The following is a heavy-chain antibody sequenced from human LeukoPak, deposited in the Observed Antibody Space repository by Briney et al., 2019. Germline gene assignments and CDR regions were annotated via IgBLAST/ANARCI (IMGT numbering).Heavy chain of an antibody. D-gene: IGHD6-19*01. J-gene: IGHJ5*02. Sequence: GASVKVSCKASGYIFTNYGISWVRQAPGQGLEWMGWISAYKGNTKYAQKFQGRVTLTTDTSTSTAYMELRSLRSDDTAVYYCARDPGSFLSSSGWLNWFDPWGQGTLVTVSS. CDR2: ISAYKGNT. CDR1: GYIFTNYG. CDR3: ARDPGSFLSSSGWLNWFDP. V-gene: IGHV1-18*01.